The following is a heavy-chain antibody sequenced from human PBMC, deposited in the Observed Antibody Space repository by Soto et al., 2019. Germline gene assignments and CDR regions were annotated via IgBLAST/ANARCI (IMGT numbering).Heavy chain of an antibody. CDR3: ARDRRNGDYYFDY. CDR2: INHSGNT. Sequence: SETLSLTCAVYGGSFSGYYWSWIRQPPGKGLEWIGEINHSGNTNYNPSLKSRVTISVDTSKNQFSLKLSSVTAADTAVYYCARDRRNGDYYFDYWGQGTLVTVSS. D-gene: IGHD4-17*01. V-gene: IGHV4-34*01. CDR1: GGSFSGYY. J-gene: IGHJ4*02.